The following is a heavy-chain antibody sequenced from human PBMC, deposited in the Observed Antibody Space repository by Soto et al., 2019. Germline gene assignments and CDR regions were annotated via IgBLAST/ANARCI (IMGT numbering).Heavy chain of an antibody. CDR1: GFTFSSYW. CDR3: ARSIAARLNWFDP. D-gene: IGHD6-6*01. V-gene: IGHV3-7*01. J-gene: IGHJ5*02. Sequence: GGSLRLSCAASGFTFSSYWMSWVRQAPGKALEWVANIKQDGSEKYYVDSVKGRFTISRDNAKNSLYLQMNSLRAEDTAVYYCARSIAARLNWFDPWGQGTLVTVSS. CDR2: IKQDGSEK.